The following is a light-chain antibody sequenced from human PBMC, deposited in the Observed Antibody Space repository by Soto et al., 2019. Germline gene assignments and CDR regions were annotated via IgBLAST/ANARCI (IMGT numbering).Light chain of an antibody. J-gene: IGLJ1*01. CDR3: CSYAGSNTLNYV. CDR2: DVI. Sequence: QSALTQPRSVSGSPGQPVTISCTGTSSDVGGYNYVSWYQQHPGKAPKLMIYDVIKRPSGVPDRFSGSKSGNTASLTISGLQAEDEADYYCCSYAGSNTLNYVFGTGTKVTVL. CDR1: SSDVGGYNY. V-gene: IGLV2-11*01.